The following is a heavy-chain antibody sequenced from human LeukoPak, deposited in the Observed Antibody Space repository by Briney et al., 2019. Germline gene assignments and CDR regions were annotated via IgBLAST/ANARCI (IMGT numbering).Heavy chain of an antibody. J-gene: IGHJ4*02. CDR1: GYTFTSYA. Sequence: ASVNVSCKASGYTFTSYAMNWVRQAPGQGLEWMGWSDTNTGNPTYAEGFPGRLVCSLDTSVSTAYLQISSLKAEDTAVYYCARDLARIAAAYWGQGTLVTVSS. CDR3: ARDLARIAAAY. V-gene: IGHV7-4-1*02. CDR2: SDTNTGNP. D-gene: IGHD6-13*01.